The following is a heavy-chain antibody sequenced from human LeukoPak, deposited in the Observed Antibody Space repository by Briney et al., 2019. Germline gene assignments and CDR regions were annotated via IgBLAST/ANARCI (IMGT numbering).Heavy chain of an antibody. V-gene: IGHV3-33*06. CDR3: AKDYYYDSSGYDAFDL. CDR1: GFIFNDYG. D-gene: IGHD3-22*01. J-gene: IGHJ3*01. Sequence: GGSLRLSCAASGFIFNDYGMHWVRQAPGKGLEWVAVIWYDGSKAYYGDSVKGRFAISRDSANSTLFLQMNSLRVEDTAVYYCAKDYYYDSSGYDAFDLWGQGTMVTVSS. CDR2: IWYDGSKA.